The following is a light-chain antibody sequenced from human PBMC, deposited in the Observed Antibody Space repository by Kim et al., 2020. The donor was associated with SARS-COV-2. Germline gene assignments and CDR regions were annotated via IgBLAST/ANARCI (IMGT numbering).Light chain of an antibody. CDR1: QSIIHW. J-gene: IGKJ4*01. CDR3: QQYNSFPLT. CDR2: KAS. Sequence: DIQMTQSPSTLSASVGDRVTVTCRASQSIIHWLAWYQQKPGKAPNLLIYKASILENGVPSRFSGSGSGTEFTLTISSLQPDDFATYYCQQYNSFPLTFGGGTKLEI. V-gene: IGKV1-5*03.